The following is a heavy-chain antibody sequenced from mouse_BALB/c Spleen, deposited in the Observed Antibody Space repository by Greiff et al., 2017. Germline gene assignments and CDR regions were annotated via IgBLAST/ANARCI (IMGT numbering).Heavy chain of an antibody. CDR2: IWSGGST. CDR1: GFSLTSYG. V-gene: IGHV2-2*02. J-gene: IGHJ4*01. D-gene: IGHD2-14*01. Sequence: VHLVESGPGLVQPSQSLSITCTVSGFSLTSYGVHWVRQSPGKGLEWLGVIWSGGSTDYNAAFISRLSISKDNSKSQVFFKMNSLQANDTAIYYCAGYAYAMDYWGQGTSVTVSS. CDR3: AGYAYAMDY.